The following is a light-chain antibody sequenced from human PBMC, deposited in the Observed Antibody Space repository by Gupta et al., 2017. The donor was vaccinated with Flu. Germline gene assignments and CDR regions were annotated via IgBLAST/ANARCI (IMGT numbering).Light chain of an antibody. CDR3: LQHNTSPWT. CDR2: GAS. J-gene: IGKJ1*01. Sequence: DIQMTQSPASLSASVGDRVTITCRASQGIGDDLGWYQQKPGKAPKLLIYGASRLPSGVPSRFSGSGSGTQFTLTISSLQPEDFATYYCLQHNTSPWTFGQGTKVEIK. V-gene: IGKV1-17*01. CDR1: QGIGDD.